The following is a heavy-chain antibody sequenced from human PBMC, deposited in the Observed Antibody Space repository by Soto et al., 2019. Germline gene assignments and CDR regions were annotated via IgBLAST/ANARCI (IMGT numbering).Heavy chain of an antibody. Sequence: ASVKVSCKVSGYTLTEISMHWVRQAPGKRLEWMGGFDPEDGETIYAQKFQGRVTMTEDTSTDTAYMELISLRSEDTAVYYCATDCGYCSNVGWFDPWGQGTLVTVSS. J-gene: IGHJ5*02. CDR1: GYTLTEIS. V-gene: IGHV1-24*01. CDR3: ATDCGYCSNVGWFDP. D-gene: IGHD2-2*03. CDR2: FDPEDGET.